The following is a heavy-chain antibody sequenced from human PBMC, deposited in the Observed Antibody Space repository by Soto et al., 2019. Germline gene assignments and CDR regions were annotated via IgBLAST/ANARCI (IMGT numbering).Heavy chain of an antibody. D-gene: IGHD6-13*01. CDR2: ISTTSTST. J-gene: IGHJ5*02. CDR1: GFTFSDYH. CDR3: ARGGQQQLNA. Sequence: VQLVESGGGLVKPGGSLRLSCAASGFTFSDYHMTWIRQAPGKGLEWVSYISTTSTSTNYADSVKGRFTISRDNVKNSLYLQMNSLRAEDTAVYYCARGGQQQLNAWGQGTLVTVSS. V-gene: IGHV3-11*05.